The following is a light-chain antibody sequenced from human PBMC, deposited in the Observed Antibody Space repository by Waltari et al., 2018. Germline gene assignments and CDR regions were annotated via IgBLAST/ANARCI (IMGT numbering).Light chain of an antibody. Sequence: EIVLTQSPATLYLSPGERATLPCRASQSVSSYLAWYQQKPGQAPRLLIYDASNSATGIPARFSGSGSGTDFTLTISSLEPEDFAVYYCQQRSNWPPGYTFDQGTRLEIK. V-gene: IGKV3-11*01. CDR1: QSVSSY. CDR3: QQRSNWPPGYT. J-gene: IGKJ2*01. CDR2: DAS.